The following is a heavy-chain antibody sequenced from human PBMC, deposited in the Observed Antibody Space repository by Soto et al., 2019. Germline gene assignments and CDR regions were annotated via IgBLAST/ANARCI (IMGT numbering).Heavy chain of an antibody. Sequence: SETLSLTCTVSGGSISSSSYYWGWIRQPPGKGQEWIGSIYYSGSTYYNPSLKSRVTISVDTSKNQFSLKLSSVTAADTAVYYCASSLSVGYCSGWGQGTLVTVSS. CDR1: GGSISSSSYY. V-gene: IGHV4-39*01. D-gene: IGHD2-15*01. CDR3: ASSLSVGYCSG. J-gene: IGHJ4*02. CDR2: IYYSGST.